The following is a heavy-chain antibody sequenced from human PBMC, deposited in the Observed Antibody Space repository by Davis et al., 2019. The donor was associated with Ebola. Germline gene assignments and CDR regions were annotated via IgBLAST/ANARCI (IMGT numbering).Heavy chain of an antibody. CDR2: ISAFNGNT. V-gene: IGHV1-18*04. J-gene: IGHJ6*04. Sequence: ASVKVSCKTSGYTFTHFGINWVRQVPGQGLEWIGWISAFNGNTNYAQKLQGRVTMTTDTSTSTAYMELRSLRSDDTAVYYCARENRYSSAYYYYYGMDVWGKGTTVTVSS. CDR1: GYTFTHFG. CDR3: ARENRYSSAYYYYYGMDV. D-gene: IGHD6-19*01.